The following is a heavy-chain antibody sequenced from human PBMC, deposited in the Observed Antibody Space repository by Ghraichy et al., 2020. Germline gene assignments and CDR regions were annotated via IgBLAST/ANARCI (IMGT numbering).Heavy chain of an antibody. J-gene: IGHJ4*02. CDR2: ISDSGGSA. CDR3: AKGGLRYCSGGTCYPFDS. CDR1: GFAFNNYA. Sequence: GGSLNISCSASGFAFNNYAMGWVRLTPGKGLEWVSGISDSGGSAYYADSVKGRFTISRDNSKNTVDMQMNSLRADDAAIYYCAKGGLRYCSGGTCYPFDSWDQGTLVTVSS. D-gene: IGHD2-15*01. V-gene: IGHV3-23*01.